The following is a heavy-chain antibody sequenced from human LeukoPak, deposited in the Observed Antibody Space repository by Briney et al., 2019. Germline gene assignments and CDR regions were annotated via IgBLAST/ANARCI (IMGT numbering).Heavy chain of an antibody. J-gene: IGHJ4*02. V-gene: IGHV4-38-2*02. Sequence: SEALSVTRTVSGYSLSGGYYWGWIRQPPGKGLEWFGSFVHVGSTYYNPSLRSRVTISADTSKNQFTLKLSSVTAADTAVYYCARETGSCSSTSCQYYFDYWGQGTLVTVSS. CDR2: FVHVGST. CDR3: ARETGSCSSTSCQYYFDY. D-gene: IGHD2-2*01. CDR1: GYSLSGGYY.